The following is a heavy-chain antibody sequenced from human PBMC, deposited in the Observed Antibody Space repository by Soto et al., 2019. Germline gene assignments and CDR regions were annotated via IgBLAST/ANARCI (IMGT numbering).Heavy chain of an antibody. CDR2: ITGSGGGT. D-gene: IGHD5-18*01. V-gene: IGHV3-23*01. CDR3: AKWDTHGIIPPTVGGNYYYYDMDV. CDR1: GLIFRDSA. Sequence: GGPRNRYWSGSGLIFRDSAMGWVRKEPGMGLEWVSAITGSGGGTYYADAVKGRVTVSRDNSKNTLYLQMHSLRAEDTAIFFCAKWDTHGIIPPTVGGNYYYYDMDVWGQGNRVNAS. J-gene: IGHJ6*02.